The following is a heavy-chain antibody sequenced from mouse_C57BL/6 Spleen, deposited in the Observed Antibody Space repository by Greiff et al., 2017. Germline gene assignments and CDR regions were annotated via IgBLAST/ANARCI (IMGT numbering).Heavy chain of an antibody. CDR1: GFTFSDYG. J-gene: IGHJ1*03. V-gene: IGHV5-17*01. CDR2: ISSGSSTI. Sequence: EVKVVESGGGLVKPGGSLKLSCAASGFTFSDYGMHWVRQAPEKGLEWVAYISSGSSTIYYADTVKGRFTISRDNAKNTLFLQRTSLRSEDTAMYYCARKLRSYWYFDGWGTGTTVTVSS. CDR3: ARKLRSYWYFDG.